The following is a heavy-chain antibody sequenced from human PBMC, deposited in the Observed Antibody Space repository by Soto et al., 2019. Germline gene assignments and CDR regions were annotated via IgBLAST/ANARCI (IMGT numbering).Heavy chain of an antibody. CDR1: GYTFTSYA. V-gene: IGHV1-3*01. J-gene: IGHJ2*01. Sequence: QVQLVQSGAEVKKPGASVKVSCKASGYTFTSYAMHWVRQAPGQRLEWMGWINAGNGNTKYSQKFQGRVTITRDTSASPAYMELSSLISEDTAVYYCARGGSLYWYFDRWGRGTLVTVSS. CDR2: INAGNGNT. D-gene: IGHD1-26*01. CDR3: ARGGSLYWYFDR.